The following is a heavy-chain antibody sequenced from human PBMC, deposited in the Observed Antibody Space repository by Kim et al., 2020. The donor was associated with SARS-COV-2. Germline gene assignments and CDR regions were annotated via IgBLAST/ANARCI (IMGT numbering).Heavy chain of an antibody. CDR3: ARGVTMVRGLGDYFDY. CDR2: IYHSGST. J-gene: IGHJ4*02. D-gene: IGHD3-10*01. CDR1: GGSISSGGYS. Sequence: SETLSLTCAASGGSISSGGYSWSWIRQPPGKGLEWIGYIYHSGSTYYNPSLKSRVTISVDRSKNQFSLKLSSVTAAATAVYYCARGVTMVRGLGDYFDYWGQGTLVTVSS. V-gene: IGHV4-30-2*01.